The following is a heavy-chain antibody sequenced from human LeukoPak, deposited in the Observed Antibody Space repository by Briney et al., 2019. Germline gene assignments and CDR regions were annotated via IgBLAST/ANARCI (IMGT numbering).Heavy chain of an antibody. CDR1: GFTFSTYT. CDR3: ARDLRAGYCDGGACYSGLDY. D-gene: IGHD2-15*01. CDR2: ISGAATYI. J-gene: IGHJ4*02. Sequence: GGSLRLSCAASGFTFSTYTINWVRQAPGKGLKWVSSISGAATYIYYADSLQGRFTISRDNTENSLYLQMTSLRAEDTAVYYCARDLRAGYCDGGACYSGLDYWGQGTLVTVSS. V-gene: IGHV3-21*01.